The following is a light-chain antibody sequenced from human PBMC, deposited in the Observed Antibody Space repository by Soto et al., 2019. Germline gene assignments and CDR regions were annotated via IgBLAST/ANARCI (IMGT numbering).Light chain of an antibody. CDR1: QSVLYSSNKKNY. Sequence: DIVMTQSPDSLAVSLGERATINCTSSQSVLYSSNKKNYLAWYQQKSGQSPKVLIYWASTRESGVPDRFSGSGSGTDFTLTISSLQAEDAAVYYCQQSYSTPRKFGQGTKVEIK. V-gene: IGKV4-1*01. CDR3: QQSYSTPRK. CDR2: WAS. J-gene: IGKJ1*01.